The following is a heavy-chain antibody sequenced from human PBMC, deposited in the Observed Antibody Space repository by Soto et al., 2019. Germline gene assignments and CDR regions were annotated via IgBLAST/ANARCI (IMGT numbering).Heavy chain of an antibody. D-gene: IGHD3-16*01. Sequence: VQLQESGPGLVKPSETVSLSCSVSGAAITPYYWSWIRQPPGKGLEWVLYVLYSGSSDYNPSLMSRVTISADTYNNQVSLKLTSVTAADTAVYYCARDRRTYVGGGMGPPKENWFDPWGQGTLVTVSS. V-gene: IGHV4-59*01. J-gene: IGHJ5*02. CDR3: ARDRRTYVGGGMGPPKENWFDP. CDR2: VLYSGSS. CDR1: GAAITPYY.